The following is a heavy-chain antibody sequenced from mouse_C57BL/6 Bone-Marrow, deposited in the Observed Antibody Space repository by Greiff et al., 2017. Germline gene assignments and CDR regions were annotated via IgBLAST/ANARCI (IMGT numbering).Heavy chain of an antibody. CDR3: ARQAITTVVATRYFDV. V-gene: IGHV1-39*01. Sequence: VQLQQSGPELVKPGASVKISCKASGYSFTDYTMNWVKQSNGKSLEWIGVINPNYGTTSYNQKFKGKATLTVDKSSSTAYMQLNSLTSEDSAVYYCARQAITTVVATRYFDVWGTGTTVTVSS. CDR2: INPNYGTT. D-gene: IGHD1-1*01. J-gene: IGHJ1*03. CDR1: GYSFTDYT.